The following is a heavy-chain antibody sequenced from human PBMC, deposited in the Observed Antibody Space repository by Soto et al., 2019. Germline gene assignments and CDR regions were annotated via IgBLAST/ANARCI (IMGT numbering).Heavy chain of an antibody. Sequence: SETLSLTCTVSGGSISSYYWSWIRQPPGKGLEWIGYIYYSGSTSYNPSLKSRVTISVDTSKNQFSLKLSPVTAADTAVYYCARGKNYYDSSGYWYWGQGTLVTVSS. J-gene: IGHJ4*02. CDR1: GGSISSYY. V-gene: IGHV4-59*01. CDR2: IYYSGST. D-gene: IGHD3-22*01. CDR3: ARGKNYYDSSGYWY.